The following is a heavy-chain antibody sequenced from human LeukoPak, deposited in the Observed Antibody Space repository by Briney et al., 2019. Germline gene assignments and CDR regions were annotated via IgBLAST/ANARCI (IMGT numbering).Heavy chain of an antibody. CDR2: ISGNGDNT. V-gene: IGHV3-23*01. Sequence: GGSLRLSCEASGFTFSAYAMTWVRQAPGKGLEWVSGISGNGDNTYYADSVKGRFTIYRDNSKSRLSLQMNSLRAEDTAVYYCAKTLSSGWSGKYYFDYWGQGTLVSVSS. CDR1: GFTFSAYA. J-gene: IGHJ4*02. CDR3: AKTLSSGWSGKYYFDY. D-gene: IGHD6-19*01.